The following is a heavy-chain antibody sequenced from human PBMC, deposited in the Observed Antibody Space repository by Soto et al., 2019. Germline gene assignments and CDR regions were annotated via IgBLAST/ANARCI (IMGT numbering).Heavy chain of an antibody. D-gene: IGHD5-18*01. V-gene: IGHV4-30-4*01. CDR3: VRSQRDSAMGHFDY. J-gene: IGHJ4*02. CDR1: GDSVPSDAFY. CDR2: IYHRGIT. Sequence: QLQLQESGPGLVTPSQTLSLTCVVSGDSVPSDAFYWGWIRQTPGEGLEYLAYIYHRGITDSNPSLKSRLTIAVDTSQNQLSLNLASVPSADTAVYYCVRSQRDSAMGHFDYWGQGILVTVSS.